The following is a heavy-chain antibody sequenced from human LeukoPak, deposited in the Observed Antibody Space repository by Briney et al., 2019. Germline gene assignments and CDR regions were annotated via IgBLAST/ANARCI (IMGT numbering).Heavy chain of an antibody. Sequence: SQTLSLTCTVSGGSISSGGYYWSWIRQHPGKGLEWIGYIYYSGSTYYNPSLKSRVTISVDTSKNQFSLKLSSVTAADTAVYYCARSHYYDSSGYYGWGQGTMVTVSS. CDR2: IYYSGST. CDR1: GGSISSGGYY. D-gene: IGHD3-22*01. CDR3: ARSHYYDSSGYYG. V-gene: IGHV4-31*03. J-gene: IGHJ4*02.